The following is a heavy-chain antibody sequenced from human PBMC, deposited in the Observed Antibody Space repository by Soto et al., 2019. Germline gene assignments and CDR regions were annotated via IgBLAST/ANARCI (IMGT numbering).Heavy chain of an antibody. CDR2: VYRTGST. J-gene: IGHJ4*02. CDR3: ARARATIAAAAIFDC. CDR1: GGSISTSNW. V-gene: IGHV4-4*02. Sequence: QVQLQESGPGLVKPSGTLSLTCAVSGGSISTSNWWSWVRQPPGKGLEWIGEVYRTGSTNYNPSLDSRVIVSVDKSKTQFSLKLTSVTAADTAVYYCARARATIAAAAIFDCWGQGTLVTVSS. D-gene: IGHD6-13*01.